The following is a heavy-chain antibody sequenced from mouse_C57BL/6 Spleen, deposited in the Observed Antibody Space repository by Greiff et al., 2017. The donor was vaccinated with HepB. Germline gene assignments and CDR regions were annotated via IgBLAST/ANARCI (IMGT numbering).Heavy chain of an antibody. CDR2: IYPGSGST. D-gene: IGHD1-1*01. Sequence: QVQLQQPGAELVKPGASVKMSCKASGYTFTSYWITWVKQRPGQGLEWIGDIYPGSGSTNYNEKFKSKATLTVDTSSSTAYMQLSSPTSEDSAVYFCARDYGSTFYAMDYWGQGTSVTVSS. V-gene: IGHV1-55*01. CDR3: ARDYGSTFYAMDY. J-gene: IGHJ4*01. CDR1: GYTFTSYW.